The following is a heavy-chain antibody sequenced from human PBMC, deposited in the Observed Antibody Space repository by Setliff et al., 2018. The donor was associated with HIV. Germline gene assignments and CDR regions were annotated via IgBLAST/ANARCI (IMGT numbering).Heavy chain of an antibody. Sequence: GASVKVSCKASADTFSSHVISWFRQAPGQGLEWMGGIIPIFGSANFPQNFQGRLTMTVDEPTSTAYMELSSLTSDDTAVYYCARPTYYTDNSGHPRYYFETWGQGTRVTVSS. D-gene: IGHD3-22*01. V-gene: IGHV1-69*13. J-gene: IGHJ5*02. CDR1: ADTFSSHV. CDR2: IIPIFGSA. CDR3: ARPTYYTDNSGHPRYYFET.